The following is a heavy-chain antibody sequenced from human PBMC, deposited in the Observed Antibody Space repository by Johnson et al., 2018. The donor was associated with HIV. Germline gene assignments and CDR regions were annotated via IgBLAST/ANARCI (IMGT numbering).Heavy chain of an antibody. CDR2: ISSSGATK. CDR1: GFTFSDYY. J-gene: IGHJ3*01. CDR3: ARAPHDAFDV. Sequence: QVQLVESGGGLVKPGGSLRLSCAASGFTFSDYYMSWIRQAPGKGLEWVSYISSSGATKYYADSVKGRFTISRDNSDNTMYLQMNSLRDEDTAVYYCARAPHDAFDVWGQGTMVTVSS. V-gene: IGHV3-11*01.